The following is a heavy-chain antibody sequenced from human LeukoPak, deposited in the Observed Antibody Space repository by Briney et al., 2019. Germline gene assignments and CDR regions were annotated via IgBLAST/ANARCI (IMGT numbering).Heavy chain of an antibody. CDR2: INPNSGGT. J-gene: IGHJ4*02. CDR3: ARGSTAAAATGALHEY. D-gene: IGHD6-13*01. CDR1: GYTFTDYY. Sequence: GASVKVSCKASGYTFTDYYMHWVRQAPGQGLEWMGWINPNSGGTSFAQNFQGRVTMTRGTSISTAYMELTSLRSDDTAVYYCARGSTAAAATGALHEYWGQGTLVTVSS. V-gene: IGHV1-2*02.